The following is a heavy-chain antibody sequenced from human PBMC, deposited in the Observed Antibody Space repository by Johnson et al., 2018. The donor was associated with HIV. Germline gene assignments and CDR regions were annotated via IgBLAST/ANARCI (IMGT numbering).Heavy chain of an antibody. D-gene: IGHD5-24*01. CDR3: ARGLSSYGDGYDDVFDI. CDR1: GFTFSDYW. Sequence: VQLVESGGGLVQPGGSLRLSCAGSGFTFSDYWMHWVRQAPGKGVVWVSRINSDGSSTTYADSVKGRFTISRDNAKNTLYVQMNSLRAEDTAVYYCARGLSSYGDGYDDVFDIWGQGTMVTVSS. V-gene: IGHV3-74*02. CDR2: INSDGSST. J-gene: IGHJ3*02.